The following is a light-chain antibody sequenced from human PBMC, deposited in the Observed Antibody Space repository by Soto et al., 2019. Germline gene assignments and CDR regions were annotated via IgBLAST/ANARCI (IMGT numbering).Light chain of an antibody. CDR3: QQYGSSGT. CDR2: GAS. Sequence: EIVLTQSPGTLSLSPGERATLSCRASQSVSNNYLAWYQQKPGQAPRLLIYGASTRATGIPDRFSGSGSGTDFTLTISRLETEEFAVYYWQQYGSSGTFGQGTKVEIK. V-gene: IGKV3-20*01. CDR1: QSVSNNY. J-gene: IGKJ1*01.